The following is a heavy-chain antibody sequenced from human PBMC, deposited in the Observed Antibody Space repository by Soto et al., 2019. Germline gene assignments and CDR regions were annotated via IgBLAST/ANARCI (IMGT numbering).Heavy chain of an antibody. CDR1: GGSFSGYY. V-gene: IGHV4-34*01. CDR2: INHSGST. D-gene: IGHD5-12*01. CDR3: ARAFLRLGRVATILDY. Sequence: PSETLSLTCAVYGGSFSGYYWSWIRQPPGKGLEWIGEINHSGSTNYNPSLKSRVTISVDTSKNQFSLKLSSVTAADTAVYYCARAFLRLGRVATILDYWGQGTLVTVSS. J-gene: IGHJ4*02.